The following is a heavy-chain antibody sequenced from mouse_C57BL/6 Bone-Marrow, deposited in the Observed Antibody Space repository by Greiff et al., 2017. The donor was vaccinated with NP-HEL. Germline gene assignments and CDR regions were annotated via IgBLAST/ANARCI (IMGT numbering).Heavy chain of an antibody. Sequence: EVKVVESGEGLVKPGGSLKLSCAASGFTFSSYAMSWVRQTPEKRLEWVAYISSGGGYIYYADTVKGRFTISRDNARNTLYLQMSSLKSEDTAMYYCTRGGDYYGSREVYAMDYWGQGTSVTVSS. J-gene: IGHJ4*01. V-gene: IGHV5-9-1*02. D-gene: IGHD1-1*01. CDR2: ISSGGGYI. CDR3: TRGGDYYGSREVYAMDY. CDR1: GFTFSSYA.